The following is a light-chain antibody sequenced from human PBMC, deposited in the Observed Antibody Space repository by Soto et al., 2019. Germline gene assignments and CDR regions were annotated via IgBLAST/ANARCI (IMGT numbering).Light chain of an antibody. CDR2: AAS. CDR3: LQDNNYPFT. V-gene: IGKV1-6*01. CDR1: QDIRNY. J-gene: IGKJ4*01. Sequence: IQMTQSPSSLSASVGDRVTITCRASQDIRNYLGWYQQKPGKAPKLLIYAASSLRSGVPSRFSGSGSGTDFTLTVSSLQPEDFATYYCLQDNNYPFTFGGGTKVQIK.